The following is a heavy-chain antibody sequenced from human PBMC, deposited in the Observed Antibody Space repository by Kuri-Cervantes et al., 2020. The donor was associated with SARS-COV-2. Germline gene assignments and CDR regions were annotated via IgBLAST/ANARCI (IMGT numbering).Heavy chain of an antibody. V-gene: IGHV3-48*01. CDR3: AKGYCGSTSCYEGNYFDY. CDR1: GFTFSSYA. D-gene: IGHD2-2*01. J-gene: IGHJ4*02. CDR2: ISSSGSTI. Sequence: GGSLRLSCAASGFTFSSYAMSWIRQAPGKGLEWVSYISSSGSTIYYADSVKGRFTISRDNSKNTLYLQMNSLRAEDTAVYYCAKGYCGSTSCYEGNYFDYWGQGTLVTVSS.